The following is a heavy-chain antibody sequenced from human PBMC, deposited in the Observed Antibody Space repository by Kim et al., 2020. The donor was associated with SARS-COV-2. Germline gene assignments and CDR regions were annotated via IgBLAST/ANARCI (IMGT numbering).Heavy chain of an antibody. D-gene: IGHD6-13*01. Sequence: ASVKVSCKVSGYTLTELSMHWVRQAPGKGLEWMGGFDPEDGETIYAQKFQGRVTMTEDTSTDTAYMELSSLRSEDTAVYYCATHKHRSSWLDYWGQGTLVTVSS. CDR1: GYTLTELS. J-gene: IGHJ4*02. V-gene: IGHV1-24*01. CDR3: ATHKHRSSWLDY. CDR2: FDPEDGET.